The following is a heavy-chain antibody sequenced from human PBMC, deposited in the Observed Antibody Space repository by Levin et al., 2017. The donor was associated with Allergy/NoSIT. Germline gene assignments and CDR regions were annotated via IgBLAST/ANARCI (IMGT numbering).Heavy chain of an antibody. J-gene: IGHJ5*02. Sequence: GESLKISCSASGFTFSSHPMHWVRQAPGKGLEYVSAINDNGGTTYYADSVKGRFAISRDNSKNTLYLQMSSLRADDTAVYYCVRVSSAWFYDHWGQGTLVTVSS. V-gene: IGHV3-64D*06. D-gene: IGHD6-19*01. CDR1: GFTFSSHP. CDR2: INDNGGTT. CDR3: VRVSSAWFYDH.